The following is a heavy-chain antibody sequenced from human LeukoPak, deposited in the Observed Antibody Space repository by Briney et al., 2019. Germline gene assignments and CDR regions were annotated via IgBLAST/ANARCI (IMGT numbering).Heavy chain of an antibody. Sequence: PSETLSLTCTVSGGSISSSSYYWGWIRQPPGKGLEWIGSIYYSGSTYYNPSLKSRVTISVDTSKNQFSLKLSSVTAADTAVYYCARGYSSSAGDTPPFDWGQGTLVTVSS. CDR3: ARGYSSSAGDTPPFD. CDR2: IYYSGST. V-gene: IGHV4-39*01. D-gene: IGHD6-6*01. J-gene: IGHJ4*02. CDR1: GGSISSSSYY.